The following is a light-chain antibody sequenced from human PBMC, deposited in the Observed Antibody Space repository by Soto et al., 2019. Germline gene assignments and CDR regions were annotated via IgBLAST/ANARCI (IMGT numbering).Light chain of an antibody. Sequence: DIQMTQSPFSLSASLGDRVTITCRASQSISDYLNCYQQKPGKGPKLLILAASSLQVGVPSRFSGSGSGTDFTLTISSLQAEDFATYFCQQSHSSPFTFGPGTTVDIK. V-gene: IGKV1-39*01. J-gene: IGKJ3*01. CDR3: QQSHSSPFT. CDR1: QSISDY. CDR2: AAS.